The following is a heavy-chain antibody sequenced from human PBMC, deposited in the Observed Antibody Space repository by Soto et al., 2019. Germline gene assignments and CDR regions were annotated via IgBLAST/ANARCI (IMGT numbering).Heavy chain of an antibody. V-gene: IGHV4-34*01. CDR3: ARGGIVVVPAAPYSSSDPYFDY. Sequence: PSETLSLTCSVYGGSFSGYYWSWIRQPPGKGLEWIGEINHSGSTNYNPSLKSRVTISVDTSKNQFSLKLSSVTAADTAVYYCARGGIVVVPAAPYSSSDPYFDYWGQGTLVTVSS. D-gene: IGHD2-2*01. CDR2: INHSGST. J-gene: IGHJ4*02. CDR1: GGSFSGYY.